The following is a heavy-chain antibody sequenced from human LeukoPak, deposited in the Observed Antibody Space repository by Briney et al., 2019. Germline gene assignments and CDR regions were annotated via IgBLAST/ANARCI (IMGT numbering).Heavy chain of an antibody. D-gene: IGHD2-15*01. CDR3: ARHLATAATGFDY. CDR2: IYYMGST. CDR1: GGSISSYY. J-gene: IGHJ4*02. V-gene: IGHV4-59*08. Sequence: PSETLSLTRSVSGGSISSYYWSWIRQPPGKGLEWIGYIYYMGSTNYNPSLKSRVTMSVDTSKNQFSLKLNSVTAADTALYFCARHLATAATGFDYWGQGTLVTVSS.